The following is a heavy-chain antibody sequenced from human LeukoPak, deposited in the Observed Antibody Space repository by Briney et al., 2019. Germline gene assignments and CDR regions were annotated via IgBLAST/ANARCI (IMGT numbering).Heavy chain of an antibody. CDR2: ISGGGDNT. CDR1: GFPFSSFA. V-gene: IGHV3-23*01. J-gene: IGHJ6*03. CDR3: AKFEGALLGNYYMDV. Sequence: PGGSLRLSCAASGFPFSSFAMSWVRQAPGKELEWVSTISGGGDNTYFADSVKGRFTISRDNSKNTLFLQMVSLRAEDTAVYYCAKFEGALLGNYYMDVWGKGTTVTVSS.